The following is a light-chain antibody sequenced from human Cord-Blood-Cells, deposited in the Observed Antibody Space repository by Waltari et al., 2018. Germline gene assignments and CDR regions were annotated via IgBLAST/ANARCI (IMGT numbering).Light chain of an antibody. Sequence: QSALTQPASVSGSPGQSIPISCTGTSSDAGGYNYVSWYQQHPGKAPKLMIYEVSNRPSGVSNRFSGSKSGNTASLTISGLQAEDEADYYCSSYTSSSTRVVFGGGTKLTVL. CDR3: SSYTSSSTRVV. J-gene: IGLJ2*01. V-gene: IGLV2-14*01. CDR2: EVS. CDR1: SSDAGGYNY.